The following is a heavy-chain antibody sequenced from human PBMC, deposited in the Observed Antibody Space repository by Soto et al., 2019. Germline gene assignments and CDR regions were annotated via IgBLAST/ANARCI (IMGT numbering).Heavy chain of an antibody. J-gene: IGHJ4*02. D-gene: IGHD3-9*01. CDR1: GFTFSSHA. CDR3: ARNPVAESYYDSLTGYTSLDY. CDR2: ISHRT. V-gene: IGHV3-23*01. Sequence: GGSLRLSCAASGFTFSSHAMSWVRQAPEKGLEWVSAISHRTDYTDSVKGRFTISRDNSKNTLYLQMNSLRAEDTAVYYCARNPVAESYYDSLTGYTSLDYWGQGTLVTVSS.